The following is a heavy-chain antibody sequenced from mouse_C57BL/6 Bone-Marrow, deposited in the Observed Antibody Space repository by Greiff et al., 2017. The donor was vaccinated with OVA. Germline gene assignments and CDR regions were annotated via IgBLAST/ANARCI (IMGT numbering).Heavy chain of an antibody. CDR2: IWRGGST. J-gene: IGHJ4*01. CDR1: GFSLTSYG. V-gene: IGHV2-5*01. D-gene: IGHD2-4*01. CDR3: AKRGYDYDGDYYAMDY. Sequence: VKLQESGPGLVQPSQSLSITCTVSGFSLTSYGVHWVRQSPGKGLEWLGVIWRGGSTDYNAAFMSRLSITKDNSKSQVFFKMNSLQADDTAIYYCAKRGYDYDGDYYAMDYWGQGTSVTVSS.